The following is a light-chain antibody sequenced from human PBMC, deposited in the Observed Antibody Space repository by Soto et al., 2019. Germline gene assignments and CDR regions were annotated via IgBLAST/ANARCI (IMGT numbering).Light chain of an antibody. V-gene: IGKV1-6*01. Sequence: AIQMTQSPSSLSASVGDRVTITFRASQGIRNDLGWYQQKPGKAPKLLIYAASSLQSGVPSRFSGSGSGTDFTLTISSLQPDDFATYYCQQYSSYWTFGQGTKVDIK. CDR3: QQYSSYWT. J-gene: IGKJ1*01. CDR2: AAS. CDR1: QGIRND.